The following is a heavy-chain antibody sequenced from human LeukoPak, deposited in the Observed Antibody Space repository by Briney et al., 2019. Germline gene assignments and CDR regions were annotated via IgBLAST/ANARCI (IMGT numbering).Heavy chain of an antibody. CDR1: GYTFTGYY. V-gene: IGHV1-2*02. D-gene: IGHD3-16*01. Sequence: ASVKVSCKASGYTFTGYYMHWVRQAPGQGLEWMGWINPNSGGTNYAQKFQGRVTMTRDTSISTAYMELSRLRSDDTAVYYCARKFEGAMALDYWGQGTLVTVPS. CDR2: INPNSGGT. CDR3: ARKFEGAMALDY. J-gene: IGHJ4*02.